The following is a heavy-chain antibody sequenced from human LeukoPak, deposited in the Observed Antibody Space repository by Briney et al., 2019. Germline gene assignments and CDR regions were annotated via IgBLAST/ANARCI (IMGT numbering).Heavy chain of an antibody. V-gene: IGHV4-59*12. CDR1: GGSISSYY. Sequence: KPSETLSLTCTVSGGSISSYYWSWIRQPPGKGLEWIGYIYHSGSTYYNPSLKSRVTISVDRSKNQFSLKLSSVTAADTAVYYCARDSAMVRGGLDYWGQGTLVTVSS. D-gene: IGHD3-10*01. J-gene: IGHJ4*02. CDR2: IYHSGST. CDR3: ARDSAMVRGGLDY.